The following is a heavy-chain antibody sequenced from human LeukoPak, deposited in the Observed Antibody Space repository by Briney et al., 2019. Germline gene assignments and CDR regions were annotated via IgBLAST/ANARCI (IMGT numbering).Heavy chain of an antibody. J-gene: IGHJ3*02. CDR1: GGSISSRPYY. D-gene: IGHD6-19*01. CDR2: ISYSGTT. CDR3: ARGPEYSSGWHDAFDI. V-gene: IGHV4-39*07. Sequence: PSETLSLTCTVSGGSISSRPYYWGWVRQPPGKGLEWIGTISYSGTTYYSPSLKSRVTISVDTSKNQFSLKLSSVTAADTAVYYCARGPEYSSGWHDAFDIWGQGTMVTVSS.